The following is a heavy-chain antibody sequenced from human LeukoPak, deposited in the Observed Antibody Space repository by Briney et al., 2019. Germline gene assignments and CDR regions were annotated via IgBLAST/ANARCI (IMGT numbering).Heavy chain of an antibody. CDR2: ISGRGDYT. V-gene: IGHV3-23*01. Sequence: GGSLRLSCAASGFTFTNYATNWVRQAPGKGLHWVSTISGRGDYTYYADSVKGRFTISRDNSKNTLYLQMNSLRAEDTAVYYCAKGYTYGSDWGQGTLVTVSS. CDR1: GFTFTNYA. J-gene: IGHJ4*02. CDR3: AKGYTYGSD. D-gene: IGHD5-18*01.